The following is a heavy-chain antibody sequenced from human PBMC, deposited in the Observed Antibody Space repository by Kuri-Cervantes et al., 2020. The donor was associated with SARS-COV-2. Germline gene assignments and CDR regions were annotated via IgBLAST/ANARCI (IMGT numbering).Heavy chain of an antibody. Sequence: GESLKISCAASGFTFSSYGMHWVRQAPGKGLEWVAFIRYDGSNKYYADSVKGRFTISRDNSKNTLYLQMNSLRAEDTAVYYCAKDRLSFSVGLVTDYWGQGTLVTVSS. CDR3: AKDRLSFSVGLVTDY. J-gene: IGHJ4*02. V-gene: IGHV3-30*02. CDR2: IRYDGSNK. CDR1: GFTFSSYG. D-gene: IGHD6-19*01.